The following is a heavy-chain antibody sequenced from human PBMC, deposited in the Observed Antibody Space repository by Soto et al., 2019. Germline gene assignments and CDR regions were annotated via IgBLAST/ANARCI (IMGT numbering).Heavy chain of an antibody. V-gene: IGHV3-33*01. Sequence: HAQLVESGGGVVQPGGSLRVSCAASGFTFSSYGMHWVRQAPGKGLEGVAVIWYDGRKENYADSVKGRFTISRDNDKTTLLLPVNSLRAEDTAFHLCARDNTVTQGYYFYGLDVWGTGITVTVS. CDR3: ARDNTVTQGYYFYGLDV. J-gene: IGHJ6*04. CDR1: GFTFSSYG. D-gene: IGHD4-17*01. CDR2: IWYDGRKE.